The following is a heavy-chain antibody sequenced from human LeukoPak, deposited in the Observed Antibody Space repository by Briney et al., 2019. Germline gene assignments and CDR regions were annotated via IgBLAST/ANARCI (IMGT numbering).Heavy chain of an antibody. CDR3: ARGLIAAAASYYFDY. Sequence: SETLSLTCTVSGYSITSSYFWGWIRQPPGKGLEWIGSIFHGGTTYYNPSLKSRVTISVDKSKNQFSLKLSSVTAADTAVYYCARGLIAAAASYYFDYWGQGTLVTVSS. CDR1: GYSITSSYF. CDR2: IFHGGTT. D-gene: IGHD6-13*01. J-gene: IGHJ4*02. V-gene: IGHV4-38-2*02.